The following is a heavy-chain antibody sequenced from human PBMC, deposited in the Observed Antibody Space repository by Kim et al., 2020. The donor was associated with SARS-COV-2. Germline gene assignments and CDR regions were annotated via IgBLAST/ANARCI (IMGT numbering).Heavy chain of an antibody. Sequence: SVKVSCKASGGTFSSYAISWVRQAPGQGLEWMGGIIPIFGTANYAQKFQGRVTITADESTSTAYMELSSLRSEDTAVYYCARAKLSGSGLYYYYGMDVWGQGTTVTVSS. CDR2: IIPIFGTA. D-gene: IGHD3-10*01. CDR1: GGTFSSYA. CDR3: ARAKLSGSGLYYYYGMDV. V-gene: IGHV1-69*13. J-gene: IGHJ6*02.